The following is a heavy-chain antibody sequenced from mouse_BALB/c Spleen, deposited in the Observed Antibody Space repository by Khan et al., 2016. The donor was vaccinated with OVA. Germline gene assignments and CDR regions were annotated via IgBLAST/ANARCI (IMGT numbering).Heavy chain of an antibody. V-gene: IGHV1-7*01. CDR2: IDPSTGYT. J-gene: IGHJ3*01. CDR3: ARGRQYGIFAY. D-gene: IGHD2-1*01. CDR1: GYTFTTYW. Sequence: QVQLKQSGAELAKPGASVKMSCKASGYTFTTYWMHWVKQTPGQGLEWIGYIDPSTGYTEYNQKFKDKATLTTDKSSSTVYMQLSSLTSENSTVYYGARGRQYGIFAYWGQGTLVTVSA.